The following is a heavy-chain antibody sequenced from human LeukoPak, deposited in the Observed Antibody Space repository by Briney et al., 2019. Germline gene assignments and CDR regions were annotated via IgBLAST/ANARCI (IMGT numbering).Heavy chain of an antibody. CDR1: GYTFTSYG. D-gene: IGHD1-26*01. CDR2: ISAYNGNT. Sequence: ASVKVSCTASGYTFTSYGISWVRQAPGQGLEWMGWISAYNGNTNYAQKLQGRVTMTTDTYTSTAYMELRSLRSDDTAVYYCARGQPVSGSYGVRDYWGQGTLVTVSS. CDR3: ARGQPVSGSYGVRDY. J-gene: IGHJ4*02. V-gene: IGHV1-18*01.